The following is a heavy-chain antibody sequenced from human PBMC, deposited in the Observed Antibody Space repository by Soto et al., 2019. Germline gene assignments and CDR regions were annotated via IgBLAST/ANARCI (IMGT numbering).Heavy chain of an antibody. J-gene: IGHJ5*02. D-gene: IGHD3-3*01. CDR2: ISAYNGNT. V-gene: IGHV1-18*01. Sequence: ASVKVSCKASGYTFTSYGISWVRQAPGQGLEWMGWISAYNGNTNYAQKLQGRVTMTTDTSTSTAYMELRSLRSDDTAVYYCARADSLRFFGGWFDPWGQGTLVTVSS. CDR1: GYTFTSYG. CDR3: ARADSLRFFGGWFDP.